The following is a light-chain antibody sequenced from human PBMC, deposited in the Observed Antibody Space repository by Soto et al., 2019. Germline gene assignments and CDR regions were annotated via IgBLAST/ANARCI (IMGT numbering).Light chain of an antibody. CDR2: DAS. V-gene: IGKV3-11*01. CDR1: PSVSNS. CDR3: QQYDGSPQT. Sequence: ESVLTQSPATLSLSPGERATLCCRASPSVSNSLAWYQQKPGQAPRLLIYDASNRATGIPARFSGSGSGAEFTLTISRLEPEDFGVYHCQQYDGSPQTFGQGTKVDI. J-gene: IGKJ1*01.